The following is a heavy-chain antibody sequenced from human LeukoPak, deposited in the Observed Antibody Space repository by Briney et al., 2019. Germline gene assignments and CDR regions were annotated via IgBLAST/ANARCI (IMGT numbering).Heavy chain of an antibody. CDR2: TYYIGST. J-gene: IGHJ4*02. V-gene: IGHV4-59*08. Sequence: PSETLSLTCTVSGGSISSYYWSWIRQPPGKGLGWMGYTYYIGSTNYNPSLKSRVTISVDTSKNQFSLKLSSVTAADTAVYYCARHRLSGYYDTGGHYNFDYWGQGTLVTVSS. CDR3: ARHRLSGYYDTGGHYNFDY. D-gene: IGHD3-22*01. CDR1: GGSISSYY.